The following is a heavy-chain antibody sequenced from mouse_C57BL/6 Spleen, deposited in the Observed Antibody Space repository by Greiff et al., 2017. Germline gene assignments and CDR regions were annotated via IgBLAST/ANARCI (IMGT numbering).Heavy chain of an antibody. V-gene: IGHV1-61*01. CDR2: IYPSDSET. CDR1: GYTFTSYW. J-gene: IGHJ2*01. CDR3: ARGLYYFDY. Sequence: QVQLQQPGAELVRPGSSVKLSCKASGYTFTSYWMDWVKQRPGQGLEWIGNIYPSDSETHYNQKFKDKATLTVDKSSSTAYMQLSSLTSEDSAVYYCARGLYYFDYWGKGTTLTVSS.